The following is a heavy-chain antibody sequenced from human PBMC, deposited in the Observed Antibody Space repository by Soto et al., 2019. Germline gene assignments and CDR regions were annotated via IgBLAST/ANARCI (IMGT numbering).Heavy chain of an antibody. CDR3: ARGGGIQAGMAAAGTGWFDP. CDR1: GGTFSSYT. V-gene: IGHV1-69*02. CDR2: IIPILGIA. Sequence: QVQLVQSGAEVKKPGSSVKVSCKASGGTFSSYTISWVRQAPGQGLDWLGRIIPILGIANYAQKFQGRVTIPADKYKNTAYMELSSLRSEDTAVYYCARGGGIQAGMAAAGTGWFDPWGPGTLVTVSS. D-gene: IGHD6-13*01. J-gene: IGHJ5*02.